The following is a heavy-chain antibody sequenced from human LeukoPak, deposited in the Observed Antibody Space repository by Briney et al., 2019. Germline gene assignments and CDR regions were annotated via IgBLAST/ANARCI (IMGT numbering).Heavy chain of an antibody. CDR3: ARDSSSWYVSEH. J-gene: IGHJ1*01. Sequence: GGSLRLSCAASGFTFSSYAMNWVRQAPGKGLEWVSSISASGGGTYYPDSVKGRFTISRDNSKNTLYLQMNSLRAEDTALYYCARDSSSWYVSEHWGQGTLVTVSS. CDR2: ISASGGGT. D-gene: IGHD6-13*01. CDR1: GFTFSSYA. V-gene: IGHV3-23*01.